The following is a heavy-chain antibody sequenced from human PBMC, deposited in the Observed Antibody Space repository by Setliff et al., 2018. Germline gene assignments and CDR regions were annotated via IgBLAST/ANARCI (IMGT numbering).Heavy chain of an antibody. CDR2: SYYSGNT. D-gene: IGHD3-3*01. CDR3: ARGKTFFGAFIRAFDI. J-gene: IGHJ3*02. Sequence: PSETLSLTCSVSGGSIDSHYWSWIRQPPGKGLEWIGSSYYSGNTNYNPSLKSRVTISIDTSKNQFSLKLSSVTAADTAVYHCARGKTFFGAFIRAFDIWGQGRRVTV. V-gene: IGHV4-59*11. CDR1: GGSIDSHY.